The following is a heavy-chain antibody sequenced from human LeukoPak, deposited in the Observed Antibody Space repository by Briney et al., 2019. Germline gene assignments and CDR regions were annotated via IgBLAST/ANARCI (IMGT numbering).Heavy chain of an antibody. CDR1: GYSFIGYY. CDR3: ARDSSIVGATDY. D-gene: IGHD1-26*01. CDR2: INPNSGGT. J-gene: IGHJ4*02. V-gene: IGHV1-2*02. Sequence: ASVKVSCKASGYSFIGYYMHWVRQAPGQGLEWMGWINPNSGGTNYAQKFQGRVTMTRDTSISTAYMELSRLRSDDTAVYYCARDSSIVGATDYWGQGTLVTVSS.